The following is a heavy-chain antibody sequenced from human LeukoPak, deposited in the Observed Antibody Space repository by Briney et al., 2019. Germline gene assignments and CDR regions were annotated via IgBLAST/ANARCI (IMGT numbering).Heavy chain of an antibody. CDR2: INPNSGGT. V-gene: IGHV1-2*02. J-gene: IGHJ4*02. D-gene: IGHD3-9*01. CDR1: GYPFTGCY. Sequence: ASVKVSCKASGYPFTGCYMHWVRQAPGQGLEWMGWINPNSGGTDYAQKFQGRVTMTRDTSISTAYMELNRLRSDDTAVYYCARGFDWLEYYFDYWGQGTLVTVSS. CDR3: ARGFDWLEYYFDY.